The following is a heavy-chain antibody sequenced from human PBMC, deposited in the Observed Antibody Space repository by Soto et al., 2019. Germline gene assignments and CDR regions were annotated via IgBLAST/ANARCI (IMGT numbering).Heavy chain of an antibody. CDR1: GYTFTRYG. D-gene: IGHD3-16*01. V-gene: IGHV1-18*01. Sequence: QVQLVQSGAEVKNPGASVKVSCKASGYTFTRYGIGWARQAPGQGLEWMGWINTYNGNTNYAQNVQGRVTLTTDTXTMTAYMELRSLRSNDTAIYYCAMVDVYVTPSPQDVWGQGTTVIVSS. CDR2: INTYNGNT. CDR3: AMVDVYVTPSPQDV. J-gene: IGHJ6*02.